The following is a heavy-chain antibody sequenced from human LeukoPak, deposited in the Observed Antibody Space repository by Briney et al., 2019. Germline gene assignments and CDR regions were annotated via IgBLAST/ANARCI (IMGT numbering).Heavy chain of an antibody. CDR2: MNPNSGNT. J-gene: IGHJ3*02. V-gene: IGHV1-8*03. CDR3: AREDGFDAFDI. CDR1: GYTFTSYD. Sequence: GASVKLSCKASGYTFTSYDINWVRQATGQGLEWMGWMNPNSGNTGYAQKFQGRVTITRNTSISTAYMELSRLRSDDTAVYYCAREDGFDAFDIWGQGTMVTVSS. D-gene: IGHD2-15*01.